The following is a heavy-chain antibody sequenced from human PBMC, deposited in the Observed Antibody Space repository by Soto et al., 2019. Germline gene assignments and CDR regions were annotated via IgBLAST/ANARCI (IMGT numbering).Heavy chain of an antibody. CDR2: IYYSGST. V-gene: IGHV4-59*01. J-gene: IGHJ5*02. CDR1: GGSISSYY. D-gene: IGHD3-10*01. CDR3: ASTHYYGSGSYYSGFDP. Sequence: PSETLSLTCTVSGGSISSYYWSWIRQPPGKGLEWIGYIYYSGSTNYNPSPKSRVTISVDTSKNQFSLKLSSVTAADTAVYYCASTHYYGSGSYYSGFDPWGQGTLVTVSS.